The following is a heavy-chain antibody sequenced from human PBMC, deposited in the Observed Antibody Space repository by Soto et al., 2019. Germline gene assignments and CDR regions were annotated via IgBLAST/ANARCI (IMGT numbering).Heavy chain of an antibody. CDR3: ARQIYDSDTGPNFQYYFDS. D-gene: IGHD3-22*01. J-gene: IGHJ4*02. V-gene: IGHV5-10-1*01. CDR1: GYSFAGYW. CDR2: IDPSDSQT. Sequence: PGESLKISCMGSGYSFAGYWITWVRQKPGKGLEWMGRIDPSDSQTYYSPSFRGHVTISVTKSITTVFLPWSSLRASDTAMYYCARQIYDSDTGPNFQYYFDSWGQGTPVTVSS.